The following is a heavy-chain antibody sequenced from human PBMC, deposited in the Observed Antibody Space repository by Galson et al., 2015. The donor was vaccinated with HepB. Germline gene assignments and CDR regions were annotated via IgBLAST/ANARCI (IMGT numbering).Heavy chain of an antibody. CDR2: IGSSGSDT. J-gene: IGHJ4*02. Sequence: SLRLSCAAFGFTFRSDAMSWVRQAPGKGLEWVSAIGSSGSDTYYADSVKGRFTISRDNSKNTVFLQMNSLRAEDTAVYYCAKGPTVPNEDYWGQGTLVTVSS. CDR1: GFTFRSDA. CDR3: AKGPTVPNEDY. V-gene: IGHV3-23*01. D-gene: IGHD4-11*01.